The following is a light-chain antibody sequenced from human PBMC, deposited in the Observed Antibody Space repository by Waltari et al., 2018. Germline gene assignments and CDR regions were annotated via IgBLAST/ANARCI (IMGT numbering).Light chain of an antibody. Sequence: SYELTQPSSVSVSPGQTARHNCPGDVLAKKYARWFQQKPGQAPVLVIYKDSERPSGIPERFSGSSSGTTVTLTISGAQVEDEADYYCYSAADNNLVFGGGTKLTVL. CDR2: KDS. CDR3: YSAADNNLV. CDR1: VLAKKY. J-gene: IGLJ2*01. V-gene: IGLV3-27*01.